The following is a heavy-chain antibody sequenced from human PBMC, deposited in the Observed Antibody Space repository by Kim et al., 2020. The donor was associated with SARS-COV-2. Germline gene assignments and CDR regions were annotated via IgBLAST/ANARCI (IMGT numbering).Heavy chain of an antibody. V-gene: IGHV4-31*02. CDR3: ARVPYGDYPRFDY. J-gene: IGHJ4*02. D-gene: IGHD4-17*01. Sequence: NPSLKSRVTISVDTSKNQFSLKLSSVTAADTAVYYCARVPYGDYPRFDYWGQGTLVTVSS.